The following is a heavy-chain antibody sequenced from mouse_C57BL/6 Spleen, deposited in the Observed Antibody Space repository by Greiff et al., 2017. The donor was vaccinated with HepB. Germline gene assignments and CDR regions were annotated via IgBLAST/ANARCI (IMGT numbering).Heavy chain of an antibody. CDR2: IHPNSGST. D-gene: IGHD1-1*01. CDR3: ARSGYYGGTMDY. CDR1: GYTFTSYW. J-gene: IGHJ4*01. V-gene: IGHV1-64*01. Sequence: VQLQQPGAELVKPGASVKLSCKASGYTFTSYWMHWVKQRPGQGLEWIGMIHPNSGSTNYNEKFKSKATLTVDKSSSTAYMQLSSLTSEDSAVYYCARSGYYGGTMDYWGQGTSVTVSS.